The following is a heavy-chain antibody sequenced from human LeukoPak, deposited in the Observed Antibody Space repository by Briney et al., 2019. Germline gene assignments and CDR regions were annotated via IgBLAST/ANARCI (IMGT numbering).Heavy chain of an antibody. V-gene: IGHV3-21*06. CDR2: IGGSGSAT. CDR1: GFIFSLYN. Sequence: GGSLRLSCEASGFIFSLYNMNWVRQAPGQGLEWVSSIGGSGSATFYADSVRGRFTVSRDNAKNSLFLQLNSLRAEDSAVYYCAKGMESSWYEYTDWGQGTLVTVSS. D-gene: IGHD6-13*01. CDR3: AKGMESSWYEYTD. J-gene: IGHJ4*02.